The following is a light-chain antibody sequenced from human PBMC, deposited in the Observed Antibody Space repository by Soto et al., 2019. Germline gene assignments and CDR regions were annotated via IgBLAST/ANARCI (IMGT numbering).Light chain of an antibody. CDR2: GAS. CDR1: QSVSSN. Sequence: EIVMTQSPATLSVSPGKRATLSCRASQSVSSNLAWYQQKPGQAPRLLIYGASTRATGIPARFSGSGSGTEFTLTISSLQSEDFAVYYCQQYNNWHITFGQGTRLEIK. CDR3: QQYNNWHIT. J-gene: IGKJ5*01. V-gene: IGKV3-15*01.